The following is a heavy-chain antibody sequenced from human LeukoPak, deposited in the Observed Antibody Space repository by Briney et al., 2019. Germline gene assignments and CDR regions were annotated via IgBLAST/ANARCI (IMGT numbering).Heavy chain of an antibody. CDR1: GYTFTGYS. D-gene: IGHD3-16*01. Sequence: GASVKVSCKASGYTFTGYSINWVRQAPGQGLEWMGWINIYTGNPTYAQGFTGRFVFSLDTSVSTAYLQISSLKAEDTAVYYCARGDTWGGYYYYYMDVWGKGTTVTVSS. J-gene: IGHJ6*03. CDR3: ARGDTWGGYYYYYMDV. CDR2: INIYTGNP. V-gene: IGHV7-4-1*02.